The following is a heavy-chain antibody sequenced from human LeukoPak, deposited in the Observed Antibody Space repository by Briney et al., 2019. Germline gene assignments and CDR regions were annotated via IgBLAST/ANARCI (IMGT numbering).Heavy chain of an antibody. V-gene: IGHV1-18*01. D-gene: IGHD3-10*01. J-gene: IGHJ4*02. CDR1: GYSFISYG. CDR2: ISVYNGNI. Sequence: GASVTVSCKASGYSFISYGISWVRQAPGQGLDWMGWISVYNGNIHYAQKFQGRVTVTTDTSTNTAYMELRSLRSDDTAVYYCARAINYGSGSYYLFDYWGQGTLVTVSS. CDR3: ARAINYGSGSYYLFDY.